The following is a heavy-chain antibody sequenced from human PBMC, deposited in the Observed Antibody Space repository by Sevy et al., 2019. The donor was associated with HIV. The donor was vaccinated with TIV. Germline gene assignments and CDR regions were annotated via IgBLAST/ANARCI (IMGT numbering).Heavy chain of an antibody. D-gene: IGHD3-22*01. CDR2: ISGSGGSGDKT. Sequence: GGSLRLSCAASGFTFSSYAMNWVRQAPGKGLEWVSGISGSGGSGDKTNYADSVKGRFTISRDDSKNSLYLLLHSLRAEDTAIYYCARKYDSSGYFDYWGQGTLVTVSS. V-gene: IGHV3-23*01. CDR3: ARKYDSSGYFDY. CDR1: GFTFSSYA. J-gene: IGHJ4*02.